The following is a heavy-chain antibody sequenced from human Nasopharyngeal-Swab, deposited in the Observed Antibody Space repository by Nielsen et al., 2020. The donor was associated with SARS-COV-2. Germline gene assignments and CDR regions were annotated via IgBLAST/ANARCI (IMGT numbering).Heavy chain of an antibody. CDR2: ISGSGGST. Sequence: GESLKISCAASGFTFSTYNMNWVRQTPGKGLEWVSAISGSGGSTYYADSVKGRFTISRDNSKNTLYLQMNSLRAEDTAVYYCAKDPYSSGWYGEYFQHWGQGTLVTVSS. D-gene: IGHD6-19*01. J-gene: IGHJ1*01. CDR1: GFTFSTYN. V-gene: IGHV3-23*01. CDR3: AKDPYSSGWYGEYFQH.